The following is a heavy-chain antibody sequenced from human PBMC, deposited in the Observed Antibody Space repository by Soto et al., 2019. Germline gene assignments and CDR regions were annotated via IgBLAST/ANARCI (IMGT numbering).Heavy chain of an antibody. CDR3: AKDRSSSTSCYSFDY. D-gene: IGHD2-2*01. J-gene: IGHJ4*02. Sequence: GGSLRLSCAASGFTFSSYAMSWVRQAPGKGLEWVSAISGSGGSTYYADSVKGRFTISRDNSKNTLYLQMNSLRAEDTAVYYCAKDRSSSTSCYSFDYWGQGTLVTVSS. CDR2: ISGSGGST. V-gene: IGHV3-23*01. CDR1: GFTFSSYA.